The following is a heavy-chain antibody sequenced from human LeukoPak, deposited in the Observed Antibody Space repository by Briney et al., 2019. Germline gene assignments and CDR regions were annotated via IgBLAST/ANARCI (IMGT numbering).Heavy chain of an antibody. CDR2: IYCSGST. V-gene: IGHV4-39*01. J-gene: IGHJ6*02. Sequence: PSETLSLTCTVSGGSISSSSYYWGWIRQPPGKGLECIGSIYCSGSTYYNPSLKSRVTISVDTSKNQFSLKLSSVTAADTAVYYCARFPYYYGMDVWGQGTTVTVSS. CDR3: ARFPYYYGMDV. CDR1: GGSISSSSYY.